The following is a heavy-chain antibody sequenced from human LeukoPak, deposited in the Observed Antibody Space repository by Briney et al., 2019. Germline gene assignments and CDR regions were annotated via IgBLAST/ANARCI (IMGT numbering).Heavy chain of an antibody. CDR2: INPTGGST. CDR3: ARDNSMGDNAWWFDP. V-gene: IGHV1-46*01. D-gene: IGHD1-26*01. CDR1: GYTFTSYY. J-gene: IGHJ5*02. Sequence: ASVKVSCKASGYTFTSYYMHWVRQAPGQGLEWMGLINPTGGSTGYAQKFQGRVTMTRDMSTSTDYMELSSLRSEDTAIYHCARDNSMGDNAWWFDPWGQGTLVTVSS.